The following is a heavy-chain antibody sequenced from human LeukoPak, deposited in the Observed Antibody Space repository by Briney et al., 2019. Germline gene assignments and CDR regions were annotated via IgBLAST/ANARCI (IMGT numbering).Heavy chain of an antibody. V-gene: IGHV1-2*02. CDR2: INPNSGGT. J-gene: IGHJ5*02. CDR1: GYTFTGYY. Sequence: ASVKVSCKASGYTFTGYYMHWVRQAPGQGLEWMGWINPNSGGTNYAQKFQGRVTMTRDTSISTAYMELSRLRSDDTAVYYCARAFLEWLLFEYNWFDPWGQGTLVTVSS. D-gene: IGHD3-3*01. CDR3: ARAFLEWLLFEYNWFDP.